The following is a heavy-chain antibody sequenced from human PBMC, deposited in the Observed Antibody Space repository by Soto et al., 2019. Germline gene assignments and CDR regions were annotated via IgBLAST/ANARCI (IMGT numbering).Heavy chain of an antibody. V-gene: IGHV1-18*01. CDR3: ARFNGSGTNYYMDA. D-gene: IGHD3-10*01. CDR1: GYIFTSYG. Sequence: QVQLVQSGAELKKPGASAKVSCKASGYIFTSYGISWVRQAPGQGLEWMAWISVDSGNTNYAQNFQGRVTMTTDTPASTAHMELSSLRSDDTAVYYCARFNGSGTNYYMDAWGKGTTVIVSS. CDR2: ISVDSGNT. J-gene: IGHJ6*03.